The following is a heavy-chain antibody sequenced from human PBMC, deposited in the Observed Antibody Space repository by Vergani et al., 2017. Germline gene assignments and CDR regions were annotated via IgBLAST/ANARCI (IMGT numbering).Heavy chain of an antibody. V-gene: IGHV4-4*07. CDR1: GGSISSYY. CDR3: ARETASGWYMWFDP. Sequence: QVQLQESGPGLVKPSETLSLTCTFSGGSISSYYWSVIRQPAGKGLEWIGRFYTSGSTNYNPSLKGRATMSVDTSNNQFSLRLSSVTAADTAVYDCARETASGWYMWFDPGGQGSLVTVSS. CDR2: FYTSGST. J-gene: IGHJ5*02. D-gene: IGHD6-19*01.